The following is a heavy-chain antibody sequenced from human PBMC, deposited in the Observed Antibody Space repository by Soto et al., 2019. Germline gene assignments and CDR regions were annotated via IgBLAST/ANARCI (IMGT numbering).Heavy chain of an antibody. CDR2: ISGYNGNT. V-gene: IGHV1-18*01. CDR3: ARDEVPAANWLDR. J-gene: IGHJ5*02. Sequence: GASVKVSCKASGYIFINYGITWVRQAPGQGLEWMGWISGYNGNTKYGDKLQGRVTMTTDTSTTTAYMELRSLRSDDTAVYYCARDEVPAANWLDRWGQGTLVTVSS. D-gene: IGHD2-2*01. CDR1: GYIFINYG.